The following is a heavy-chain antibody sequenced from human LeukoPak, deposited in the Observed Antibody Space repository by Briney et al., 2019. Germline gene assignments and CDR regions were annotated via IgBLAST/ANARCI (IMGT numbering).Heavy chain of an antibody. CDR2: INHSGST. V-gene: IGHV4-34*01. J-gene: IGHJ4*02. CDR3: ARERTSGSYYLFDC. D-gene: IGHD1-26*01. Sequence: PSETLSLTCAVYGGSFSGYYWSWIRQPPGKGLEWIGEINHSGSTNYNPSLKSRVTISVDTSKNQFSLKLSSVTAADTAVYYCARERTSGSYYLFDCWGQGTLVTVSS. CDR1: GGSFSGYY.